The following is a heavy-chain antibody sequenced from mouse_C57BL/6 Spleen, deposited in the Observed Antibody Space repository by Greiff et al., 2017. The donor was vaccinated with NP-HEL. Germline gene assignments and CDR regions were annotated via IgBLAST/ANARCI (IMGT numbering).Heavy chain of an antibody. CDR1: GFNIKDYY. J-gene: IGHJ1*03. CDR3: ARSYSSSYWYFDV. Sequence: EVLLVESGAELVKPGASVKLSCTASGFNIKDYYMHWVKQRPEQGLEWIGRIDPEDGDTKYAPKFQGKATITADTSSNTAYLQLSSLTSEDTAVYYCARSYSSSYWYFDVWGKGTTVTVSS. CDR2: IDPEDGDT. D-gene: IGHD1-1*01. V-gene: IGHV14-2*01.